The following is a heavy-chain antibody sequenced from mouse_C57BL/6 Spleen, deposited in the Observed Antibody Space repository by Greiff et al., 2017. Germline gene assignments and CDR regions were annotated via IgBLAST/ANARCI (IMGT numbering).Heavy chain of an antibody. V-gene: IGHV10-1*01. CDR3: VRGRGVVATVDFDY. J-gene: IGHJ2*01. D-gene: IGHD1-1*01. CDR1: GFSFNTYA. CDR2: IRSKSNNYAT. Sequence: EVKLMESGGGLVQPKGSLKLSCAASGFSFNTYAMNWVRQAPGKGLEWVARIRSKSNNYATYYADSVKDRFTISRDDSESMLYLQMNNLKTEDTALYYGVRGRGVVATVDFDYWGQGTTLTVSS.